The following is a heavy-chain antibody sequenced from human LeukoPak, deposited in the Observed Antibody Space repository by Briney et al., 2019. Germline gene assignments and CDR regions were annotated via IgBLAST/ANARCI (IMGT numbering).Heavy chain of an antibody. CDR2: IYYSGST. Sequence: PSETLSLTCTVSGGSISSGSYYWDWIRQPSGKGLEWIGSIYYSGSTYYNPSLKSRVTISVDTSKNQFSLKLSSVTAADTTVYYCARRGPVPAAILGASRYDLWGQGTLVTVSS. D-gene: IGHD2-2*01. V-gene: IGHV4-39*01. J-gene: IGHJ5*02. CDR1: GGSISSGSYY. CDR3: ARRGPVPAAILGASRYDL.